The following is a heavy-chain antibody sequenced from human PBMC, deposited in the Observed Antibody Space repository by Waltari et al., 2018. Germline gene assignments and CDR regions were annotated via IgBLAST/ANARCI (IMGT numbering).Heavy chain of an antibody. CDR2: IYPGDSDT. D-gene: IGHD6-13*01. V-gene: IGHV5-51*01. J-gene: IGHJ5*02. CDR3: ARLTYSSSWYGVRWFDP. CDR1: GYSFTSYW. Sequence: EVQLVQSGAEVKKPGESLKISCKGSGYSFTSYWIGWVRQMPGKGLEWMGIIYPGDSDTRYIPSFQGQVTISTDKSISTAYLQWSSLKASDTAMYYCARLTYSSSWYGVRWFDPWGQGTLVTVSS.